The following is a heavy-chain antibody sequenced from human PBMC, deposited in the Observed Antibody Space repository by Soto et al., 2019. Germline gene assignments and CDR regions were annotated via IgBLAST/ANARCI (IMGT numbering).Heavy chain of an antibody. V-gene: IGHV4-4*02. D-gene: IGHD3-10*01. CDR2: IYHVGIT. Sequence: SETLSLTCAVSGGSVSSTQWWTWVRQAPGKGLEWLGDIYHVGITKYNPSLKSRVTISVDRSKNQFSLKLSSVTAADTAVYYCARRYGGAFDIWGQGTMVTVSS. J-gene: IGHJ3*02. CDR3: ARRYGGAFDI. CDR1: GGSVSSTQW.